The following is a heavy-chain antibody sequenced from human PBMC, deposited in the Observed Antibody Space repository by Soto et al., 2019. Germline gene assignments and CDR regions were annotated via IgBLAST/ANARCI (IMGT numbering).Heavy chain of an antibody. D-gene: IGHD6-13*01. CDR2: ISYDGSNK. J-gene: IGHJ4*02. V-gene: IGHV3-30-3*01. CDR3: ARPWSGQQLSLVY. CDR1: GFTFSSYA. Sequence: PGGSLRLSCAASGFTFSSYAMHWVRQAPGKGLEWVAVISYDGSNKYYADSVKGRFTISRDNSKNTLYLQMNSLRAEDTAVYYCARPWSGQQLSLVYWGQGTLVTVSS.